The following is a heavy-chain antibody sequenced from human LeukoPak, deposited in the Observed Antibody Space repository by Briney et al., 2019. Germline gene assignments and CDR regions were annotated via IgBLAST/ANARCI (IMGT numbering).Heavy chain of an antibody. CDR2: INAGNGKT. V-gene: IGHV1-3*01. CDR3: ARDRYYGSDGRFNYFDY. CDR1: GYTFISHP. Sequence: GASVKVSCKPSGYTFISHPMHWVRQAPGQGLEWMGWINAGNGKTEYSQKFQGRVTITRDTSASTVYMELNSLRSEDTAMYYCARDRYYGSDGRFNYFDYWGQGTLVTVSS. D-gene: IGHD3-10*01. J-gene: IGHJ4*02.